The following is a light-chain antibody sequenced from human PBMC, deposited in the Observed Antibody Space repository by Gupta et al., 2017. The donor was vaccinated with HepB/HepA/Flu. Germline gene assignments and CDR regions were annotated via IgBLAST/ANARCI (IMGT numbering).Light chain of an antibody. CDR2: GAS. CDR1: QTVSDN. Sequence: EIVMKQAPATLSVSPGERATLSCRVSQTVSDNLALYQQKPGQAPRLLIYGASTRATGIPDRFSCSGSGTEFTLTISSLQSDDFEVYYCHQYSNWPLTFGGGTKVEIK. CDR3: HQYSNWPLT. J-gene: IGKJ4*01. V-gene: IGKV3-15*01.